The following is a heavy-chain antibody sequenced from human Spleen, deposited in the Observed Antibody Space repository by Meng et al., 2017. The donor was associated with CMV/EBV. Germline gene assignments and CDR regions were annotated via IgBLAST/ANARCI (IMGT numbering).Heavy chain of an antibody. CDR1: GGSVSSYG. D-gene: IGHD3-10*01. CDR3: AIKGRDWFDP. V-gene: IGHV1-69*05. CDR2: IIPIFRRE. Sequence: VSCKDSGGSVSSYGISWVRQAPGQGREWMGGIIPIFRRENYAQKFQDRVTITTDESTSTAFMELSSLKSEDTAVYYCAIKGRDWFDPWGQGTLVTVSS. J-gene: IGHJ5*02.